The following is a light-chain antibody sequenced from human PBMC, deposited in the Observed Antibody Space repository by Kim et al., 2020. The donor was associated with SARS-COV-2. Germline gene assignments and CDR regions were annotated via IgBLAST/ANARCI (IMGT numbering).Light chain of an antibody. CDR2: EAS. CDR1: QSLSSN. J-gene: IGKJ1*01. V-gene: IGKV3-15*01. Sequence: IVLTQSPATLSVSPGERATLSCRASQSLSSNLAWYQQKRGQAPRLLIYEASTRAAGLPDRFSGSGSGTEFTLTISSPQSEDFAVYYCQQYSDSPPTFGQGTKVDIK. CDR3: QQYSDSPPT.